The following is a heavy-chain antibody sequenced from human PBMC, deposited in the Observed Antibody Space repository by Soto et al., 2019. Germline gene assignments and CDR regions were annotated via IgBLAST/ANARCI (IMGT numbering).Heavy chain of an antibody. CDR3: ARTRTDTSSSFDH. J-gene: IGHJ4*02. Sequence: QVQLQESGPGLVRPSQTLSLTCTVSRDSISRGDYYWSWIRQHAGKGLEWIGYVTHSGSSFYNPSLQSRVIISVDTSKNQFALKLTPVPAADTAVYYCARTRTDTSSSFDHWGPGTLVTVSS. CDR1: RDSISRGDYY. V-gene: IGHV4-31*03. CDR2: VTHSGSS. D-gene: IGHD6-6*01.